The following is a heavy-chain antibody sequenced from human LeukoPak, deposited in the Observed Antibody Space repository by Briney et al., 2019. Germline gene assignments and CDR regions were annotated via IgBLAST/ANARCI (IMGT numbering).Heavy chain of an antibody. J-gene: IGHJ4*02. CDR3: TGHLDY. CDR2: FDPEDGET. D-gene: IGHD1-14*01. Sequence: GASVKVSCKASGYTFTSYGISWVRQAPGKGLEWMGGFDPEDGETIYAQKFQGRVTMTEDTSTDTAYMELSSLRSEDTAVYYCTGHLDYWGQGTLVTVSS. CDR1: GYTFTSYG. V-gene: IGHV1-24*01.